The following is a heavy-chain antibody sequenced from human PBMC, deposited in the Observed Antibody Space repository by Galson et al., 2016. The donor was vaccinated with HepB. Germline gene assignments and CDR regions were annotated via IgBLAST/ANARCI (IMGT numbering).Heavy chain of an antibody. D-gene: IGHD1-26*01. CDR2: IDSDGITT. V-gene: IGHV3-74*01. J-gene: IGHJ6*02. Sequence: SLRLSCAASGFTFSSYWMYWVRQAPGKGLVWVSRIDSDGITTAYADSVKGRFTISRDNAKNTLYLQMNSLSAEDTAVYYCATGGGRGSKYYGMDVWGHGTMVTVSS. CDR1: GFTFSSYW. CDR3: ATGGGRGSKYYGMDV.